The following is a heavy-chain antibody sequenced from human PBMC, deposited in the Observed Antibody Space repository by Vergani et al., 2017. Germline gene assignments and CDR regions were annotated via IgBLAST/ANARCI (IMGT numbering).Heavy chain of an antibody. CDR1: GYTFTSYG. D-gene: IGHD3-3*01. J-gene: IGHJ4*02. CDR3: ARDPTYYDFWSGYRSRDYYFDY. CDR2: ISAYNGNT. Sequence: QVQLVQSGAEVKKPGASVKVSCKASGYTFTSYGISWVRQAPGQGLEWMGWISAYNGNTNYAQKLQGRVTMTTDTSTSTAYMELRSLRSDDTAVYYCARDPTYYDFWSGYRSRDYYFDYWGQGTLVTVSS. V-gene: IGHV1-18*01.